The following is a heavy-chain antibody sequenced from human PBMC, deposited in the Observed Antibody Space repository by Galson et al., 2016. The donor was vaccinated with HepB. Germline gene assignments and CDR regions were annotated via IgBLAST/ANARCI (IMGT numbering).Heavy chain of an antibody. CDR2: IYSAGTT. J-gene: IGHJ2*01. D-gene: IGHD1-26*01. V-gene: IGHV3-66*01. CDR1: GFTASSGF. CDR3: ARTPRSSGDFLNWYFDL. Sequence: SLRLSCAASGFTASSGFMSWVRQAPGKGLEWVSIIYSAGTTYNADSVKGRFTISRDNSKNTLYLQMNSLRAEESAVYYCARTPRSSGDFLNWYFDLWCRGTLVTVSS.